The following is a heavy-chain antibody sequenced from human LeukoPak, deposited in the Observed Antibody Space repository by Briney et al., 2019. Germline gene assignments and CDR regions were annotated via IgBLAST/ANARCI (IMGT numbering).Heavy chain of an antibody. J-gene: IGHJ4*02. V-gene: IGHV3-23*01. CDR3: GKAYVVDY. CDR1: GFTFSIYD. D-gene: IGHD3-16*01. Sequence: GGSLRLSCAASGFTFSIYDMGWLRQAPGKGLEWVSSISNSGGSTFYADSVKGRFTISRDNSKNMLYLQMNSLRAEDTAVYYCGKAYVVDYWGQGTLVTVSS. CDR2: ISNSGGST.